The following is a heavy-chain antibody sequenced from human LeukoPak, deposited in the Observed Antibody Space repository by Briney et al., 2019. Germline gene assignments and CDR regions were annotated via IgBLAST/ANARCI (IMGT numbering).Heavy chain of an antibody. CDR2: ISASGDTT. CDR3: AKVDSGIVATGSPYFDY. CDR1: GFPFSAYA. V-gene: IGHV3-23*01. J-gene: IGHJ4*02. D-gene: IGHD6-13*01. Sequence: GGSLRLSCAASGFPFSAYAMSWVRQAPGKGLEWVSAISASGDTTYYADSVKGRFTISRDNSKNTLYLQMNSLRAEDTAVYYCAKVDSGIVATGSPYFDYWGQGTLVTVSS.